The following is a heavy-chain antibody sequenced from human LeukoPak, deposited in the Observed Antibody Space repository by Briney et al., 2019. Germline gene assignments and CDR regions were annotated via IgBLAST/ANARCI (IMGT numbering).Heavy chain of an antibody. J-gene: IGHJ6*02. CDR2: TNPSGGST. CDR1: GYNFISYY. V-gene: IGHV1-46*01. CDR3: AREDVVLVDAVRYYYYGMDV. D-gene: IGHD2-8*01. Sequence: ASLKVSCKASGYNFISYYMQWVRQALGQGLECMGITNPSGGSTSYAQKFQDRVTMTRDTSTSTVYMELSSLKSEDTAVYYCAREDVVLVDAVRYYYYGMDVWGQGTTVTVSS.